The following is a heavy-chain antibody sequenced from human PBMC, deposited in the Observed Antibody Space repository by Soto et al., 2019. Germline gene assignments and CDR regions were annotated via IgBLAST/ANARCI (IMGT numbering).Heavy chain of an antibody. J-gene: IGHJ4*02. D-gene: IGHD3-16*01. CDR3: ANSRLCRLALDY. CDR2: ISGRGGST. Sequence: SRVIQAPGKGLEWVSAISGRGGSTYFADSLKGRFTISSDNSKNTLYRQMNSLRAEDTAVYHCANSRLCRLALDYRGQGTLVTVSS. V-gene: IGHV3-23*01.